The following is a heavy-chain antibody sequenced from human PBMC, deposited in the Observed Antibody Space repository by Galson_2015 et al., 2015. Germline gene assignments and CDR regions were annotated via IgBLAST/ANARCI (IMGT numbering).Heavy chain of an antibody. CDR3: ATSTYYYDSSGYYFRGTGFDP. J-gene: IGHJ5*02. V-gene: IGHV1-8*01. CDR2: MNPNSGNT. CDR1: GYTFTSYD. Sequence: SVKVSCKASGYTFTSYDINWVRQATGQGLEWMGWMNPNSGNTGYAQKFQGRVTMTRNTSISTAYMELSSLRSEDTAVYYCATSTYYYDSSGYYFRGTGFDPWGQGTLVTVSS. D-gene: IGHD3-22*01.